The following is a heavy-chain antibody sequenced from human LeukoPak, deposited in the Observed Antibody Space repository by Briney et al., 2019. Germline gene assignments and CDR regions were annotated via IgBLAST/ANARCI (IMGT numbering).Heavy chain of an antibody. CDR1: GFTFSSYS. Sequence: GGSLRLSCAASGFTFSSYSMNWVRQAPGKGLEWVANIKQDGSEKYYVDSVKGRFTISRDNAKNSLYLQMNSLRAEDTAVYYCARELGSFDYWGQGTLVTVSS. CDR2: IKQDGSEK. V-gene: IGHV3-7*01. J-gene: IGHJ4*02. D-gene: IGHD3-3*02. CDR3: ARELGSFDY.